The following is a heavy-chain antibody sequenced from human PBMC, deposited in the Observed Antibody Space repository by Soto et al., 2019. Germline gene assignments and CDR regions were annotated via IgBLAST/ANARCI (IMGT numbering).Heavy chain of an antibody. D-gene: IGHD5-12*01. CDR3: ARDRVGVATTYYFDY. CDR1: GFTFSSYE. J-gene: IGHJ4*02. CDR2: ISSSGSTI. Sequence: EVQLVESGGGLVQPGGSLRLSCAASGFTFSSYEMNWVRQAPGKGLEWVSYISSSGSTIYYADSVKGRFTISRDNAKNSLYLQMNSLRAEDTAVYYCARDRVGVATTYYFDYWGQGTLVTVSS. V-gene: IGHV3-48*03.